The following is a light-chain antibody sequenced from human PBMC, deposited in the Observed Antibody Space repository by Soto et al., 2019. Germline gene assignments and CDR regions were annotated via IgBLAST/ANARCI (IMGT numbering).Light chain of an antibody. Sequence: QSVLTQPASVSGSPGQSITISCTGTSSDVGGYNYVSWYQQHPGKAPKLMIYEVSHRPSGVSNRFSGSKSANKASLTISGLQAEDEADYYCSSYTSKNTRVFGGGTKVTVL. CDR3: SSYTSKNTRV. CDR2: EVS. J-gene: IGLJ3*02. V-gene: IGLV2-14*01. CDR1: SSDVGGYNY.